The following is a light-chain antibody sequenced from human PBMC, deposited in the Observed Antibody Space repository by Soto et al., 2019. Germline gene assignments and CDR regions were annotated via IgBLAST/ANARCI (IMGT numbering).Light chain of an antibody. CDR1: QSVSSSY. CDR3: QQRSNWPPIT. J-gene: IGKJ5*01. CDR2: GAS. V-gene: IGKV3D-20*02. Sequence: EIVLTQSPGTLSLSPGERATLSCRASQSVSSSYLAWYQQKPGQAPRLLIYGASSRATGIPARFSGSGSGTDFTLTISRLEPEDFAVYYCQQRSNWPPITFGQGTRLEI.